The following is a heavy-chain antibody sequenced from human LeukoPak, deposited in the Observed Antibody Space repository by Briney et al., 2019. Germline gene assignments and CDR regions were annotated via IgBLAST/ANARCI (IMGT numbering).Heavy chain of an antibody. Sequence: GGYLRLSCAASGFTFSSYAMHWVRQAPGKGLEYVSAISSNGGSTYYANSVKGRFTISRDNSKNTLYLQMGSLRAEDMAVYYCARESGSYHFDDWGQVNLVTVSS. CDR1: GFTFSSYA. D-gene: IGHD1-26*01. J-gene: IGHJ4*02. CDR3: ARESGSYHFDD. CDR2: ISSNGGST. V-gene: IGHV3-64*01.